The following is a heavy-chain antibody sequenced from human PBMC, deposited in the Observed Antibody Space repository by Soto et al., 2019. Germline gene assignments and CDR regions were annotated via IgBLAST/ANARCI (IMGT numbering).Heavy chain of an antibody. J-gene: IGHJ6*02. CDR3: AREDSTRTDDNYYYYGMDV. CDR1: GFIFSHFA. Sequence: LRLSCAASGFIFSHFAMTWVRQAPGKGLEWVSSIGSHISGGVGTTFYADSVKGRFTISRDNSKNTLYLQMNSLRIEDTAVYYCAREDSTRTDDNYYYYGMDVWGQGTTVTVSS. V-gene: IGHV3-23*01. D-gene: IGHD2-2*01. CDR2: IGSHISGGVGTT.